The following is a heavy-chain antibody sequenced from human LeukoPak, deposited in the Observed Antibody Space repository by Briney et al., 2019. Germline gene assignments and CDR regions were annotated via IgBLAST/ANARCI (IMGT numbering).Heavy chain of an antibody. CDR1: GXTFSSYA. CDR3: ATLVAYGMDV. CDR2: ISYDGSNK. Sequence: GGSLRLSCAASGXTFSSYAMHWVRQAPGKGLEWVAVISYDGSNKYYADSVKGRFTISRDNSKNTLYLQMNSLRAEDTAVYYCATLVAYGMDVWGQGTTVTVSS. J-gene: IGHJ6*02. D-gene: IGHD2-15*01. V-gene: IGHV3-30-3*01.